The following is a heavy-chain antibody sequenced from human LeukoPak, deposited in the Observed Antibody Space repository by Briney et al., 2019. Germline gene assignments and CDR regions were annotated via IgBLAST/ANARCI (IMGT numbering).Heavy chain of an antibody. J-gene: IGHJ4*02. CDR3: TKDQGFYSSGWHPLFDH. V-gene: IGHV3-23*01. CDR1: GFTFSSHA. Sequence: PGGSLRLSCAASGFTFSSHAMSWVRQAPGKGLEWVSTISDSGSSTYYTDSVKGRFTFSRDNSKNTLHLQMNSLRAEDTAVYYCTKDQGFYSSGWHPLFDHWGQGTLVTVTP. D-gene: IGHD6-19*01. CDR2: ISDSGSST.